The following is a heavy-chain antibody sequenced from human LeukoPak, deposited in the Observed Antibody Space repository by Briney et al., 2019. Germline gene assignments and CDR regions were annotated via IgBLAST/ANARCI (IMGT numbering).Heavy chain of an antibody. D-gene: IGHD5/OR15-5a*01. V-gene: IGHV1-69*05. Sequence: SVKASCKASGGTFSSYATSWVRQAPGQGLEWMGGIIPIFGTANYAQKFQGRVTITTDESTSTAYMELSSLRSEDTAVYYCARDGGVHEYWFDPWGQGTLVTVSS. CDR2: IIPIFGTA. CDR3: ARDGGVHEYWFDP. CDR1: GGTFSSYA. J-gene: IGHJ5*02.